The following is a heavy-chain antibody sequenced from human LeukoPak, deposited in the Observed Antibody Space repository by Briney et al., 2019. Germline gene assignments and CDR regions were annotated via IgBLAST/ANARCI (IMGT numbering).Heavy chain of an antibody. D-gene: IGHD4-17*01. Sequence: ASVKVSCKASGYIFTSYYMHWVRQAPGQGLEWMGIINPSGGSTSYAQKFQGRVTMTRDASTSTVYMELSSLRSEDTAVYYCARDGVYGDYLGYWGQGTLVTVSS. CDR2: INPSGGST. J-gene: IGHJ4*02. CDR1: GYIFTSYY. CDR3: ARDGVYGDYLGY. V-gene: IGHV1-46*01.